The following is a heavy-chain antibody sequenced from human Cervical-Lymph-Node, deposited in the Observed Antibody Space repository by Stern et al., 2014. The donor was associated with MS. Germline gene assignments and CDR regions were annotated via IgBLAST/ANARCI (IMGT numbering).Heavy chain of an antibody. J-gene: IGHJ5*02. V-gene: IGHV1-69*06. D-gene: IGHD5/OR15-5a*01. CDR3: ARDLGVGPSVS. CDR1: GGTFRTSA. Sequence: QVQLVQSGAEVKKPGSSVKLSCKASGGTFRTSAISWVRQAPGQGLEWMGGIIPILNTTNYAQKFQGRFTISTDKSTSTVYMALSSLSSEDTAVYYCARDLGVGPSVSWGQGTVVTVSS. CDR2: IIPILNTT.